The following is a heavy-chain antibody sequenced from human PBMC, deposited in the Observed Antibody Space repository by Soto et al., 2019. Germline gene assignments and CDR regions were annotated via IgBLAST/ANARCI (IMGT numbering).Heavy chain of an antibody. CDR3: AKTTGLWDTAMAPFDY. J-gene: IGHJ4*02. D-gene: IGHD5-18*01. CDR1: GFTFSSYG. CDR2: ISYDGSNK. Sequence: GGSLRLSCAASGFTFSSYGMHWVRQAPGKGLEWVAVISYDGSNKYYADSVKGRFTISRDNSKNTLYLQMNSLRAEDTAVYYCAKTTGLWDTAMAPFDYWGQGTLVTVSS. V-gene: IGHV3-30*18.